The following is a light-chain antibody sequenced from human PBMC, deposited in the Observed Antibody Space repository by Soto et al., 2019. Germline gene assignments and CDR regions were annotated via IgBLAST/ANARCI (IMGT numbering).Light chain of an antibody. CDR2: ASS. CDR1: QTISNY. CDR3: QQSYSIPLT. Sequence: DIQMTQSPSSLSASVGERVTITCRASQTISNYLNWYRQKPGKAPELLIYASSTLQSGVPSRFSGSRSGTDFTLTISSLQSEDFATYFCQQSYSIPLTFGGGTTVEVK. J-gene: IGKJ4*01. V-gene: IGKV1-39*01.